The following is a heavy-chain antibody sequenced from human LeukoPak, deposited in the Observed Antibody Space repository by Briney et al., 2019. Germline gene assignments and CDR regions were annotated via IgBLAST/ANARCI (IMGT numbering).Heavy chain of an antibody. D-gene: IGHD6-13*01. V-gene: IGHV1-18*01. CDR2: INTHNGNT. CDR3: ARDTPQHLKRYDY. J-gene: IGHJ4*02. CDR1: GYNFDKFG. Sequence: ASVKVSCKASGYNFDKFGIAWVRQAPGQGLEWKGWINTHNGNTKYAQDIQGRVTMTTDTSTSTVYMELRSLRSDDTAVYFCARDTPQHLKRYDYWGQGTQVTVSS.